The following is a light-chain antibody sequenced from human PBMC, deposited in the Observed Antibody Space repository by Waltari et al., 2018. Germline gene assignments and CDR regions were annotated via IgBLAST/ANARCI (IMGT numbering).Light chain of an antibody. CDR2: NHN. J-gene: IGLJ1*01. Sequence: QSVLTQPPSVSGAPGQRVTIPCTGSSSNLGASYDVPWYQPLPGSAPKLLIDNHNKRPPGVPDRFAGSKSGTSASLAITGLQTEDEADYYCQSYDNSLSGSGVFGTGTKVTVL. V-gene: IGLV1-40*01. CDR3: QSYDNSLSGSGV. CDR1: SSNLGASYD.